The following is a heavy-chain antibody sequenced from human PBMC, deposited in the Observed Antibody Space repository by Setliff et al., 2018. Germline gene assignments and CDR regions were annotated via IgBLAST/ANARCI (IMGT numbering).Heavy chain of an antibody. CDR3: ARTGTYRYFDY. Sequence: PSETLSLTCTVSGGSVNSGYDNWNWLRQPAGKGLEWIGHINRRGSTNFSPSLKSRVTMSVDTSKNQFSLELTSVTAADTAVYYCARTGTYRYFDYWGRGTLVTVSS. J-gene: IGHJ4*02. CDR2: INRRGST. CDR1: GGSVNSGYDN. V-gene: IGHV4-61*09. D-gene: IGHD1-1*01.